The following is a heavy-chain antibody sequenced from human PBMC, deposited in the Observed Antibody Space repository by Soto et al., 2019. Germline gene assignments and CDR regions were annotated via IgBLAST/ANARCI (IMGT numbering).Heavy chain of an antibody. Sequence: SQTLSLTCAITGDSVSSNSAGWSWVRQSPSRGLEWLGRTYYRSKWYYEYAVSVRGRITINPDTSKNQYSLQLNSVTPGDTAVYFCARGEQYSGRIFDYWGQGTLVTVSS. CDR1: GDSVSSNSAG. D-gene: IGHD1-26*01. CDR2: TYYRSKWYY. V-gene: IGHV6-1*01. J-gene: IGHJ4*01. CDR3: ARGEQYSGRIFDY.